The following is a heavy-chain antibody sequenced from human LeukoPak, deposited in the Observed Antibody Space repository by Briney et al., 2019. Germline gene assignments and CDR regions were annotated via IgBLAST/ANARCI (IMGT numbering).Heavy chain of an antibody. CDR1: GGSISSGGYY. Sequence: SETLSLTCTVSGGSISSGGYYWSWIRQHPGKGLEWIGYIYYSGSTYYNPSLKSRVTISVDTSKNQFSLKLSSVTAADTAMYYCARREAATGTTGAFDIWGQGTMVTVSS. V-gene: IGHV4-31*03. CDR2: IYYSGST. J-gene: IGHJ3*02. CDR3: ARREAATGTTGAFDI. D-gene: IGHD1-1*01.